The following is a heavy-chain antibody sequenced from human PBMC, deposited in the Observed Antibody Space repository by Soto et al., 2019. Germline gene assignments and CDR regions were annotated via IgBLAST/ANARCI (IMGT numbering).Heavy chain of an antibody. Sequence: SETLSLTCTVSGGSIRNGDYFWGWVRQRPGKGLECIGYIFYNGSSYSNPSFKSRVTISVDTSKSQFSLKLSSVTAADTAVYYCARDFTDSSGPTLGMGVWGQGTTVTVSS. CDR3: ARDFTDSSGPTLGMGV. CDR2: IFYNGSS. CDR1: GGSIRNGDYF. J-gene: IGHJ6*02. D-gene: IGHD6-19*01. V-gene: IGHV4-31*03.